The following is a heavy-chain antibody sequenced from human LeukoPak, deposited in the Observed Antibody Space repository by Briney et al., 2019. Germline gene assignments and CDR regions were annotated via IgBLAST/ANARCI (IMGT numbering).Heavy chain of an antibody. J-gene: IGHJ4*02. D-gene: IGHD6-19*01. Sequence: GGSLRLSCAASGFTFSSCAMSWVRQAPGKGLEWVSAISGSGASTYYADSVKGRFTVSRDNSKNTLSLQMNSLRAEDTGVYYXAKXKDTYSRGRYDCWGQGTLVTVSS. CDR3: AKXKDTYSRGRYDC. V-gene: IGHV3-23*01. CDR2: ISGSGAST. CDR1: GFTFSSCA.